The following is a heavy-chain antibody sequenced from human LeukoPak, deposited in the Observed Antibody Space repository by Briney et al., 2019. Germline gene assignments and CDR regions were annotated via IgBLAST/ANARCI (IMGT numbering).Heavy chain of an antibody. CDR3: VKDGGYIGSDGNHYYSGMDV. Sequence: GGSLRLSCAASGFTFSSYAMSWVRQAPGKGLEWVSAISGSGGSTYYADSVTGRFTISRDNSKSSLYLQMNSLTTADTALYYCVKDGGYIGSDGNHYYSGMDVWGQGTTVTVSS. J-gene: IGHJ6*02. V-gene: IGHV3-23*01. CDR1: GFTFSSYA. D-gene: IGHD3-10*01. CDR2: ISGSGGST.